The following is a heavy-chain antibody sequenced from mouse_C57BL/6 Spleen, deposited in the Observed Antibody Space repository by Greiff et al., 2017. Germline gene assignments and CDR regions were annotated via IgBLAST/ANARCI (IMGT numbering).Heavy chain of an antibody. J-gene: IGHJ2*01. CDR2: ISSGGSYT. V-gene: IGHV5-6*01. D-gene: IGHD1-1*01. Sequence: EVKLVESGGDLVKPGGSLKLSCAASGFTFSSYGMSWVRQTPDKRLEWVATISSGGSYTYYPDSVKGRFTISRDNAKNTLYLQMSSLKSEDTAMDYCARHGTTVDYLDYWGQGTTLTVSS. CDR1: GFTFSSYG. CDR3: ARHGTTVDYLDY.